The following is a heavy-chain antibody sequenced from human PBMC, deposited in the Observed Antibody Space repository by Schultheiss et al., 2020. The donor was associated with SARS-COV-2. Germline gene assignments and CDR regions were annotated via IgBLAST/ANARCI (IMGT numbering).Heavy chain of an antibody. CDR3: TTGVTVVVAATSY. J-gene: IGHJ4*01. CDR2: ISHDGKIQ. Sequence: GGSLRLSFAASGFTFSSYTMHWVRQAPGKGLEWVALISHDGKIQFHTDSVKGRFDISRDNSKNTVHLQMNSLRPEDTAVYYCTTGVTVVVAATSYWGQGTLVTVSS. D-gene: IGHD2-15*01. CDR1: GFTFSSYT. V-gene: IGHV3-30*09.